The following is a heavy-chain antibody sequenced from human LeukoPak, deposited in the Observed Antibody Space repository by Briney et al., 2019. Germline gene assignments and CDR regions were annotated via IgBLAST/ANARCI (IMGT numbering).Heavy chain of an antibody. D-gene: IGHD2/OR15-2a*01. CDR2: MNPNSGNT. CDR1: GYTFSSYD. J-gene: IGHJ6*03. Sequence: ASVKVSCKASGYTFSSYDINWGRQGPGQGMEGMGWMNPNSGNTGYAQKFQGRVTITRNPSIGTAYMELTSLRSEDTAVYYCARAIDYYYYMDVWGKGTTVTVSS. V-gene: IGHV1-8*03. CDR3: ARAIDYYYYMDV.